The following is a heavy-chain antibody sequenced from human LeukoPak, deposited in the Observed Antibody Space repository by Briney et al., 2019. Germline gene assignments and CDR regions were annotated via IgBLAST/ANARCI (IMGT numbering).Heavy chain of an antibody. Sequence: PRASVKVTCKVSGGTFSSYAISWVRQAPGQGLEWMGGIIPIFGTANYAQKFQGRVTITADESTSTAYMELSSLRSEDTAVYYCARRSPYYDFWSGKNVDAFDIWGQGTMVTVSS. CDR1: GGTFSSYA. D-gene: IGHD3-3*01. CDR3: ARRSPYYDFWSGKNVDAFDI. CDR2: IIPIFGTA. J-gene: IGHJ3*02. V-gene: IGHV1-69*01.